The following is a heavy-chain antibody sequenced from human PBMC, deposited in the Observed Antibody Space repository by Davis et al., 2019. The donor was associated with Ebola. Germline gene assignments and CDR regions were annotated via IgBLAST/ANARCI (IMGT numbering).Heavy chain of an antibody. J-gene: IGHJ5*02. CDR3: ARGRGGPRRVVIAIGRNWFDP. V-gene: IGHV4-34*01. Sequence: PSETLSLTCAVYGGSFSGYYWSWIRQPPGKGLEWIGEINHSGSTNYNPSLKSRVTISVDTSKNQFSLKLSSVTAADTAVYYCARGRGGPRRVVIAIGRNWFDPWGQGTLVTVSS. D-gene: IGHD2-21*01. CDR1: GGSFSGYY. CDR2: INHSGST.